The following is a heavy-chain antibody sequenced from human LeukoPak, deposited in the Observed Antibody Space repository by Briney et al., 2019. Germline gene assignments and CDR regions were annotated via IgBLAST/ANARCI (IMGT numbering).Heavy chain of an antibody. CDR2: INHSGST. J-gene: IGHJ4*02. CDR1: GGSFSGYY. Sequence: SETLSLTCAVYGGSFSGYYWSWIRQPPGKGLEWIGEINHSGSTNYNPSLKSRVTISVDTSKNQFSLKLSSVTAADTAVYYCARVKGSGSYYRKRYYFDYWGQGTLVTVSS. CDR3: ARVKGSGSYYRKRYYFDY. V-gene: IGHV4-34*01. D-gene: IGHD3-10*01.